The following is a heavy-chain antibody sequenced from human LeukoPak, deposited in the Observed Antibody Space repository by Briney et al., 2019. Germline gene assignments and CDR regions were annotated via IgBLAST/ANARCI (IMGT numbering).Heavy chain of an antibody. J-gene: IGHJ6*02. D-gene: IGHD2-2*02. V-gene: IGHV1-18*01. CDR2: ISAYNGNT. Sequence: ASVKVSCKASGYTFTSYGISWVRQAPGRGLEWMGWISAYNGNTNYAQKLQGRVTMTTDTSTSTAYMELRSLRSDDTAVYYCARVAGYCSSTSCYTGVYYYYYGMDVWGQGTTVTVSS. CDR1: GYTFTSYG. CDR3: ARVAGYCSSTSCYTGVYYYYYGMDV.